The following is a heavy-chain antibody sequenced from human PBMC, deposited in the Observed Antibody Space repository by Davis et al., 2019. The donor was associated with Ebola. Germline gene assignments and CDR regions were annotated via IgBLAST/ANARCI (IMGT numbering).Heavy chain of an antibody. CDR3: ARDWHLSSDY. V-gene: IGHV3-48*01. J-gene: IGHJ4*02. D-gene: IGHD3-3*02. CDR2: ISSSSSTI. CDR1: GFTFSSYS. Sequence: GESLKISCAASGFTFSSYSMNWVRQAPGKGLEWVSYISSSSSTIYYADSVKGRFTISRDNSKNTVYLQMNSLRAEDTAVYYCARDWHLSSDYWGQGTLVTVSS.